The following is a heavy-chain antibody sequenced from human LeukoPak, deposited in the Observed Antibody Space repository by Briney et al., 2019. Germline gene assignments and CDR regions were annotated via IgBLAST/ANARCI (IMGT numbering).Heavy chain of an antibody. CDR1: GGSISGYY. J-gene: IGHJ5*02. D-gene: IGHD2-8*02. V-gene: IGHV4-4*07. CDR2: IYSSGST. Sequence: SETLSLTCTVSGGSISGYYWSWIRQPAGKGLEWIGRIYSSGSTSYNPSLKSRVTMSVDTSKNQFSLNLSSVTAADTAVYYCAREPSTVSWVDPWGQGTLVTVSS. CDR3: AREPSTVSWVDP.